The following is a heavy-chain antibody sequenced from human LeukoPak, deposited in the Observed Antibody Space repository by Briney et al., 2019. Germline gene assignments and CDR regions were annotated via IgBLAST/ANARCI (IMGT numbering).Heavy chain of an antibody. CDR2: IYYSGST. J-gene: IGHJ4*02. Sequence: PSETLSLTCTVSGGSISSYYWSWIRQPPGKGLEWIGYIYYSGSTNYNPSLKSRVTISVDMSKNQFSLKLSSVTAEDTAVYYCARSDKHYYDSSGYSRWGQGTLVTVSS. D-gene: IGHD3-22*01. V-gene: IGHV4-59*01. CDR1: GGSISSYY. CDR3: ARSDKHYYDSSGYSR.